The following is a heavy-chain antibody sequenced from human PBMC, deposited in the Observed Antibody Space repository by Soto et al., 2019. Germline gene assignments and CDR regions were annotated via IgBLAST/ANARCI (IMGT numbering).Heavy chain of an antibody. D-gene: IGHD3-10*01. V-gene: IGHV1-69*13. CDR1: GGTFSSYA. CDR3: AKSMVRGDPFSSVAYYYGMDV. CDR2: IIPIFGTA. J-gene: IGHJ6*02. Sequence: SVKVSCKASGGTFSSYAISWVRQAPGQGLEWMVGIIPIFGTANYAQKFQGRVTITADESTSTAYMELSSLRSEDTAVYYCAKSMVRGDPFSSVAYYYGMDVWG.